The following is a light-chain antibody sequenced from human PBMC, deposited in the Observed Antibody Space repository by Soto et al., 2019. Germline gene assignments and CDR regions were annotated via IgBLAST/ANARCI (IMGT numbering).Light chain of an antibody. CDR1: SSNIGAGYD. V-gene: IGLV1-40*01. CDR2: GNI. Sequence: QLVLTQPPSVSGAPGQRVTMSCTGSSSNIGAGYDVQWFQQLPGTAPRLLIYGNINRLSGVPARFSGSKSGTSASLAITGLRAGVEADYTRLSYDISLGAWVFGGGTQLPSL. CDR3: LSYDISLGAWV. J-gene: IGLJ7*02.